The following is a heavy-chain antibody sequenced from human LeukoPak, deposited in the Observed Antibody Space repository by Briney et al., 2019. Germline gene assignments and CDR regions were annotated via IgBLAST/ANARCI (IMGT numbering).Heavy chain of an antibody. J-gene: IGHJ4*02. CDR1: GFTFSGYW. CDR3: AGVGVQTTPFDY. V-gene: IGHV3-74*01. CDR2: INGDGSYT. Sequence: GGSLRLSCATSGFTFSGYWMHWVRQAPGKGLVWLSLINGDGSYTIYADSVKGRFTISRDNAKNTLYLQMDSLRAEDTAVYYCAGVGVQTTPFDYWGQGTLVTVSS. D-gene: IGHD4/OR15-4a*01.